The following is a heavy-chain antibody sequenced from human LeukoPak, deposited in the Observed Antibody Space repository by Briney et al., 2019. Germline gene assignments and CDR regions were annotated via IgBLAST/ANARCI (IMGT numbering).Heavy chain of an antibody. Sequence: GGSLRLSCAASGFAFSSYTMNWARQAPGKGLEWVSYISSSSSTIYYADSVKGRFTISRDNAKNSLYLQMNSLRAEDTAVYYCARDLEMAYWGQGTLVTVSS. J-gene: IGHJ4*02. D-gene: IGHD5-24*01. CDR1: GFAFSSYT. V-gene: IGHV3-48*01. CDR2: ISSSSSTI. CDR3: ARDLEMAY.